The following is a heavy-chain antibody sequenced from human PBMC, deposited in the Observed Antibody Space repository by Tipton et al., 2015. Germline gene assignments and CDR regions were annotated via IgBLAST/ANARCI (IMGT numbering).Heavy chain of an antibody. V-gene: IGHV1-69*06. J-gene: IGHJ6*02. D-gene: IGHD2-21*01. Sequence: QLVQSGAEVKRPGSSVKVSCKATGDIFSNYIFIWVRQAPGQGLDWMGAIFPIFGTETYAPKFHDRLTITADKFSGTVFMDLRNLTFEDTAIYYCAATDDITGGAGCSALDAWGQGTSVIVSS. CDR2: IFPIFGTE. CDR1: GDIFSNYI. CDR3: AATDDITGGAGCSALDA.